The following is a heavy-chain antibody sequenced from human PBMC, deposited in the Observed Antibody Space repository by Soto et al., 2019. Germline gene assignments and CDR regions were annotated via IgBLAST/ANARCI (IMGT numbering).Heavy chain of an antibody. CDR3: AKELHTSGWNNWFDP. D-gene: IGHD6-19*01. Sequence: GGSLRLSCVASGFTFSSYGMHWVRQAPGKGLEWVAVISYDGSNKYYVDSVKGRFTISGDNSKNTLYLQMNSLRAEDTAIYYCAKELHTSGWNNWFDPWGQGTLVTISS. J-gene: IGHJ5*02. V-gene: IGHV3-30*18. CDR1: GFTFSSYG. CDR2: ISYDGSNK.